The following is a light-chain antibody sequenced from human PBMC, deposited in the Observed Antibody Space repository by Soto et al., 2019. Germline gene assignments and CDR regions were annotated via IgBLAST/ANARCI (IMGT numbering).Light chain of an antibody. CDR1: SSDVGGYNY. CDR2: EVN. Sequence: QSALTQPPSASGSPGQSVAISCTGTSSDVGGYNYVSWYQQHPGKVPKLMIYEVNKRPSGVPDRFSGSKSGNTASLTVSGLQAEDEADYYCSSYAGSSNVFGTGTKVTL. V-gene: IGLV2-8*01. CDR3: SSYAGSSNV. J-gene: IGLJ1*01.